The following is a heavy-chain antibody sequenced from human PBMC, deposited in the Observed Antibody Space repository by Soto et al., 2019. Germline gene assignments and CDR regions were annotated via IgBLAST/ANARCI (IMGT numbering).Heavy chain of an antibody. D-gene: IGHD3-10*01. CDR1: GFTFSSYT. CDR2: ISSSSTTT. J-gene: IGHJ4*02. V-gene: IGHV3-48*04. Sequence: GGSLRLSCAASGFTFSSYTMNWVRQAPGKGLEWVSYISSSSTTTYYADSVKGRFTVSRDNAKNSVYLQMNSLRAGDTAVYYCAGDPYYYASDFWGQGTLVTVSS. CDR3: AGDPYYYASDF.